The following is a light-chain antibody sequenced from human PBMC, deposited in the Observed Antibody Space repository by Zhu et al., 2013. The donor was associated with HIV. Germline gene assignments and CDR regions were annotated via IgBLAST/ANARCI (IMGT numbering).Light chain of an antibody. Sequence: QSALTQPASVSGSPGQSITISCTGTSSDIGAYDYVSWYQVHPGKAPELIIYEVSHRPSWISDRFSASKSGNTASLTISGLHTEDEADYYCSSYTTSNTLLFGSATKVTVL. CDR3: SSYTTSNTLL. V-gene: IGLV2-14*01. CDR2: EVS. CDR1: SSDIGAYDY. J-gene: IGLJ1*01.